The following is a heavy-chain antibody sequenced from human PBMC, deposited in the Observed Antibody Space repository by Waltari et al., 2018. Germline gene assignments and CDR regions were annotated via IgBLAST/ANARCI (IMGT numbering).Heavy chain of an antibody. D-gene: IGHD6-19*01. J-gene: IGHJ4*02. V-gene: IGHV1-2*02. Sequence: QVQLVQSGAEVKKPGASVKASCKASGYTFTGYYMHWVRQAPGQGLEWMGWINPNSGGTNYAQKFQGRCTMTRDTSISTAYMELSRLRSDDTAVYYCARDLHRIAVAGPPGYWGQGTLVTVSS. CDR1: GYTFTGYY. CDR3: ARDLHRIAVAGPPGY. CDR2: INPNSGGT.